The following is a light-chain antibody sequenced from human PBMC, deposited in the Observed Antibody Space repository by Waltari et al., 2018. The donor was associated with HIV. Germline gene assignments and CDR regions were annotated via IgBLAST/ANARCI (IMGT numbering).Light chain of an antibody. CDR1: DLGSES. Sequence: SYVVTQTPSVSVAPGQTARNTCAGGDLGSESVHWYQQKPGQAPVLVVYDDRDRPSGIPERFTGSNSGNTATLTITRVEAGDEADYYCQVWESGGDIVFFGGGTKLTVL. CDR2: DDR. V-gene: IGLV3-21*02. CDR3: QVWESGGDIVF. J-gene: IGLJ2*01.